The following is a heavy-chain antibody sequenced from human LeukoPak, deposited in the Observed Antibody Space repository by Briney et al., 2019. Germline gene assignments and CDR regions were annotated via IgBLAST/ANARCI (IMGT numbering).Heavy chain of an antibody. CDR2: IDWDDDK. V-gene: IGHV2-70*11. CDR3: ARGMTYYYDSSGYYYFDY. CDR1: GFSLSTSGMC. Sequence: SGPTLVNPIQTLTLTCTFSGFSLSTSGMCVSWIRQPPGKALEWLARIDWDDDKYYSTSLKTRLTISKDTSKNQVVLTMTNMDPVDTATYYCARGMTYYYDSSGYYYFDYWGQGTLVTVSS. J-gene: IGHJ4*02. D-gene: IGHD3-22*01.